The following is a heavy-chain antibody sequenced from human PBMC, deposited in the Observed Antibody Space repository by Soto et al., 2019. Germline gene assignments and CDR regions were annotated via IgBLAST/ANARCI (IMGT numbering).Heavy chain of an antibody. CDR3: ARRYGGTFDY. D-gene: IGHD2-15*01. V-gene: IGHV4-59*08. CDR2: IYYSGST. J-gene: IGHJ4*01. CDR1: GGAISSYY. Sequence: PSEPLSLTCTLSGGAISSYYWSWIRQPPGKGLEWIGYIYYSGSTNYNPSLKSRVTISVDTSKNQFSLKLSSVTAADTAVYYCARRYGGTFDYWGHGTLVTVSS.